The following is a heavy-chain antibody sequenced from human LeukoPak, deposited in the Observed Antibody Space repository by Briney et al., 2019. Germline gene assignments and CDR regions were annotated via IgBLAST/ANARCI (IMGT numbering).Heavy chain of an antibody. CDR2: ISCDGSNK. Sequence: GGSLRLSCAASGFTFSRYAMHWVRQAPGKGLEWVAVISCDGSNKYYADSVKGRFTISRDNSKNTLYLQMNSLRAEDTAVCYCARGPGYSSSWYYFDYWGQGTLVTVSS. J-gene: IGHJ4*02. CDR1: GFTFSRYA. V-gene: IGHV3-30-3*01. D-gene: IGHD6-13*01. CDR3: ARGPGYSSSWYYFDY.